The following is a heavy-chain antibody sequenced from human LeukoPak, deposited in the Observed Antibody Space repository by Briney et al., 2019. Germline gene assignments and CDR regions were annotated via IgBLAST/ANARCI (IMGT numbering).Heavy chain of an antibody. Sequence: ASVKVSCKASGYTFTNYAMYWVRQAPGQRLEWMGWINAGNGNTKYSQKFQGRVTITSDTSANTVYMELSSLRSEDTAVYYCATGHLYDSSGYYGAFDIWGQGTMVTVSS. D-gene: IGHD3-22*01. J-gene: IGHJ3*02. CDR1: GYTFTNYA. CDR3: ATGHLYDSSGYYGAFDI. CDR2: INAGNGNT. V-gene: IGHV1-3*01.